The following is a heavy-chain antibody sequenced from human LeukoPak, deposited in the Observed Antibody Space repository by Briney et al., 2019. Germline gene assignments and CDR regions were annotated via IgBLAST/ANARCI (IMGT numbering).Heavy chain of an antibody. CDR3: ARPYGGNPGYFDY. V-gene: IGHV4-39*01. D-gene: IGHD4-23*01. Sequence: NPSETLSLTCTISGGSISSSSEYCGWIRQPPGKGLEWIGNIYYSGTTYYNPSLKSRVTISVDTSKSQFSLKLSSVTAADTAVYCCARPYGGNPGYFDYWGQGTLVTVSS. J-gene: IGHJ4*02. CDR1: GGSISSSSEY. CDR2: IYYSGTT.